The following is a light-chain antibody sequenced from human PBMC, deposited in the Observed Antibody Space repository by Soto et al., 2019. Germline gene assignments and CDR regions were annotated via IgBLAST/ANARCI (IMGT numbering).Light chain of an antibody. CDR1: QDINNW. J-gene: IGKJ4*01. CDR2: ATS. CDR3: QQANSFPLT. V-gene: IGKV1-12*01. Sequence: DIQMTQSPSSVSASVGDRVTITCRASQDINNWLAWYQQKPGKAPELLIYATSSLQSGVTSRFSCSGSGTDFTLTISSLQPEDIATYYCQQANSFPLTFGGGTKVEIK.